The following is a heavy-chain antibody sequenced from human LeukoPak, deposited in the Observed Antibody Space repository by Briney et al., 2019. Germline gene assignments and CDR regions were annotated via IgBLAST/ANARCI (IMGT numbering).Heavy chain of an antibody. J-gene: IGHJ6*03. D-gene: IGHD2-15*01. CDR3: ARTRARSPYYYYYMDV. V-gene: IGHV4-38-2*02. Sequence: SETLSLTCTVSGYSISSGYYWGWIRQPPGKGLEWIGSIYHSGSTYYNPSLKSRVTISVDTSKNQFSLKLSSVTAAGTAVYYCARTRARSPYYYYYMDVWGKGTTVTVSS. CDR2: IYHSGST. CDR1: GYSISSGYY.